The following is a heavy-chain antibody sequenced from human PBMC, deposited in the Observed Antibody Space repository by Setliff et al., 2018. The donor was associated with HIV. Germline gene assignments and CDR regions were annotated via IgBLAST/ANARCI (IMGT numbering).Heavy chain of an antibody. CDR2: INTRKGDA. D-gene: IGHD3-3*01. J-gene: IGHJ4*02. V-gene: IGHV1-46*01. CDR3: ARDRVFGVPFPVYCFDT. Sequence: ASVKVSCKASGYSFTGHSVHWLRQAPGLGPEWLAVINTRKGDAIVARNFQGRVTLARDTSTNTVYMELISMTSEDTAVYYCARDRVFGVPFPVYCFDTWGQGTRVTVSA. CDR1: GYSFTGHS.